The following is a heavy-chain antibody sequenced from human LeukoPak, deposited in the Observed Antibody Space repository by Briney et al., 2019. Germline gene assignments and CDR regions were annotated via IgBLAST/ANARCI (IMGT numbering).Heavy chain of an antibody. V-gene: IGHV5-51*01. CDR1: GYSFTSYW. Sequence: GESLKISCKGSGYSFTSYWIGWVRQMPGKGLEWMGIIYPGDSDTRYSPSFQGQVTISADKSISTAYLQWSSLKASDTAMYYCARRGFFQYSRPQAGKEVLGQGTTVTVSS. J-gene: IGHJ6*02. D-gene: IGHD6-6*01. CDR2: IYPGDSDT. CDR3: ARRGFFQYSRPQAGKEV.